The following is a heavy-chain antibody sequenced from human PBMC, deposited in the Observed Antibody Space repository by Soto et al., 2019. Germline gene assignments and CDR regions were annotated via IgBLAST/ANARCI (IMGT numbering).Heavy chain of an antibody. CDR2: IYYSGST. J-gene: IGHJ4*02. Sequence: SETLSLTCTVSGGSISSSSYYWGWIRQPPGKGLEWIGSIYYSGSTYYNPSLKSRVTLSVDTSKNQFSLKLNSVTAADSAVYYFARGIAVAGPLDYWGQGTLVTVSA. D-gene: IGHD6-19*01. CDR3: ARGIAVAGPLDY. CDR1: GGSISSSSYY. V-gene: IGHV4-39*01.